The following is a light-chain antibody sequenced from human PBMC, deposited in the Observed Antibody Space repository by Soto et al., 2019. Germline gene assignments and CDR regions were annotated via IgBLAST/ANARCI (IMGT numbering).Light chain of an antibody. CDR1: QGISND. J-gene: IGKJ4*01. CDR3: LQDYDYPLS. V-gene: IGKV1-6*01. Sequence: AIQMTQSPSSLSASVGDRVTITCRASQGISNDLGWYQQKPGEAPVLLIYAASSLQSGVPPRFSGSGSGTDFTLTISSLQPEDSATYYCLQDYDYPLSFGGGTKVEIK. CDR2: AAS.